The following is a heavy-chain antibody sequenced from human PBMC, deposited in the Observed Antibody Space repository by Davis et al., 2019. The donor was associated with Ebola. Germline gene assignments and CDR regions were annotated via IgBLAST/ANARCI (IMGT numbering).Heavy chain of an antibody. Sequence: GESLKISCAASGFTFTNFAFHWVRQAPGKGLEWVAVISFDGSHRYYADSVKGRFTISRDNSKNTLYLQMNSLRTEDSAVYYCARDRGSDAYYYYGMDVWGPGTTVTVSS. V-gene: IGHV3-30-3*01. J-gene: IGHJ6*02. CDR2: ISFDGSHR. CDR1: GFTFTNFA. D-gene: IGHD1-26*01. CDR3: ARDRGSDAYYYYGMDV.